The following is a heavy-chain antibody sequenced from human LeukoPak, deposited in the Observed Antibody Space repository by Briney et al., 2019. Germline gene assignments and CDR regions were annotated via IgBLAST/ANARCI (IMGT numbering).Heavy chain of an antibody. CDR1: GFTFSDYY. Sequence: GGSLRLSCAASGFTFSDYYMSWIRQAPGKGVEWVSYISSSGSTIYYADSVKGRFTISRDNAKNSLYLQMNSLRAEDTAVYYCTRYIAAVGKVNWGQGTLVTVSS. J-gene: IGHJ4*02. CDR3: TRYIAAVGKVN. V-gene: IGHV3-11*01. D-gene: IGHD6-13*01. CDR2: ISSSGSTI.